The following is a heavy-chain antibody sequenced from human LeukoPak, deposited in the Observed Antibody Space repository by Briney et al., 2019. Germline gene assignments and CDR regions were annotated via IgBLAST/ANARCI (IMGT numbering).Heavy chain of an antibody. CDR3: ARKTAADEVYFDY. CDR1: GFTFSTYT. D-gene: IGHD6-25*01. J-gene: IGHJ4*02. CDR2: ISSRSSYI. V-gene: IGHV3-21*01. Sequence: GGSLRLSCAASGFTFSTYTMNWVRQAPGKGLEWVSCISSRSSYIYYADSVKGRFIIPRDNAKNSLYLQMNSLRAEDTAIYYCARKTAADEVYFDYWGQGTLVTVSS.